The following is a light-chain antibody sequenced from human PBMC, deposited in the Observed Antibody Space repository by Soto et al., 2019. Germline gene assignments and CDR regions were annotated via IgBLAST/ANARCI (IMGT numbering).Light chain of an antibody. CDR3: QNRTNWPLN. Sequence: EVVLTQSPATLSLSPGERATLSCRASQSVSSSLAWYQQKPGQAPRLLIDDASNRATAIPARFSGSGSGTDFPLTISSLEPEDVAVYYCQNRTNWPLNFGGGTKVEIK. V-gene: IGKV3-11*01. CDR1: QSVSSS. J-gene: IGKJ4*01. CDR2: DAS.